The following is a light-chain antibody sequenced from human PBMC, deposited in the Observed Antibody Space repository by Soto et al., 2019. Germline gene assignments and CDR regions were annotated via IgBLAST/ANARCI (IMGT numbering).Light chain of an antibody. Sequence: QAVVTQPASVSGSPGQSITISCTGTSSDVGDYKYVSGYQKHQGKAPKALIYEVSNRPAGVSNRFSGSKSGNTASLTISGLQAEDEADYYCSSYTTSNTLVFGPGTKLTVL. J-gene: IGLJ1*01. V-gene: IGLV2-14*01. CDR1: SSDVGDYKY. CDR2: EVS. CDR3: SSYTTSNTLV.